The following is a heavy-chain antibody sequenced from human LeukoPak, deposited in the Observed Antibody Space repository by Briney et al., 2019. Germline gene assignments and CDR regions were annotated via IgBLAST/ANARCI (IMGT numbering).Heavy chain of an antibody. CDR1: GYTFTGYY. J-gene: IGHJ4*02. D-gene: IGHD5-12*01. V-gene: IGHV1-2*02. CDR3: ARAEDMVATILGLDY. CDR2: INPNSGGT. Sequence: GASVKVSCKASGYTFTGYYMHWVRQAPGQGLEWMGWINPNSGGTNYAQKFQGRVTMTRDTSISTAYMELCRLRSDDTAVYYCARAEDMVATILGLDYWGQGTLVTVSS.